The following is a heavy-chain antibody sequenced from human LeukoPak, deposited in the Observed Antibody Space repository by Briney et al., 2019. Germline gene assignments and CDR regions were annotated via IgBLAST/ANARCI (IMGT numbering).Heavy chain of an antibody. J-gene: IGHJ4*02. CDR2: MNPNSGNT. CDR1: GYTFTSYN. V-gene: IGHV1-8*01. CDR3: AKNIALTGEFDS. D-gene: IGHD7-27*01. Sequence: SVKVSCKASGYTFTSYNVNWFRQATGQGLEWMGWMNPNSGNTGYAQKFQGRVSLTRDTSISTAYMELSSLRSEDTAVYYCAKNIALTGEFDSWGQGTLVTVSS.